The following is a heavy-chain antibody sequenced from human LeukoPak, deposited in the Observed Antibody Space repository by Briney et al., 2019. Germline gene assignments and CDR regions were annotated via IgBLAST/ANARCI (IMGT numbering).Heavy chain of an antibody. CDR2: ISAYNGDT. CDR3: ARMNLVATISIGKYGMDV. V-gene: IGHV1-18*01. J-gene: IGHJ6*02. Sequence: ASVKVSCKPSGYIFAHNGISWVRQAPGQGPEWMGWISAYNGDTNYAQNFQGRVTMTRDTSTSTVYMELRSLRSDDTAVYYCARMNLVATISIGKYGMDVWGQGTTVTVSS. D-gene: IGHD5-12*01. CDR1: GYIFAHNG.